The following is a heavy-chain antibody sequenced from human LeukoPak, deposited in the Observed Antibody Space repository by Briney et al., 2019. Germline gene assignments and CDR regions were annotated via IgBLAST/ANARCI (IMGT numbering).Heavy chain of an antibody. D-gene: IGHD6-13*01. V-gene: IGHV1-69*13. J-gene: IGHJ6*02. CDR3: ARACIAAAGYYYYYGMDV. CDR2: IIPIFGTA. Sequence: SVKVSCKTSGGTFSSYAISWVRQAPGQGLEWMGGIIPIFGTANYAQKFQGRVTITADESTSTAYMELSSLRSEDTAVYYCARACIAAAGYYYYYGMDVWGQGTTVTVSS. CDR1: GGTFSSYA.